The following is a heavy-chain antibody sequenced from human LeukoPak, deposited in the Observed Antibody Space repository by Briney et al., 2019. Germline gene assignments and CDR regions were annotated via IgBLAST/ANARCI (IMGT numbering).Heavy chain of an antibody. CDR1: GYRFTSYS. J-gene: IGHJ4*02. CDR3: ARARSLWLLRIPGY. V-gene: IGHV1-46*01. D-gene: IGHD3-22*01. CDR2: INPSGGST. Sequence: ASVKVSYKASGYRFTSYSMHWVRQAPGQGLEWMGIINPSGGSTSYAQKFQGRVTMTRDTSTSTVYMELSSLRSEDTAVYYCARARSLWLLRIPGYWGQGTLVTVSS.